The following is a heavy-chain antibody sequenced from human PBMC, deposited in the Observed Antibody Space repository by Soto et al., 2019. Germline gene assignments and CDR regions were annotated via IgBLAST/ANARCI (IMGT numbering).Heavy chain of an antibody. CDR1: GFTFSSYS. D-gene: IGHD2-21*02. CDR2: ISSSSSYI. Sequence: PGGSLRLSCAASGFTFSSYSMNWVRQAPGKGLEWVSSISSSSSYIYYADSVKGRFTISRDNAKNSLYLQMNSLRAEDTAVYYCARDLSDGGDYLSYFDLWGRGTLVTVSS. V-gene: IGHV3-21*01. CDR3: ARDLSDGGDYLSYFDL. J-gene: IGHJ2*01.